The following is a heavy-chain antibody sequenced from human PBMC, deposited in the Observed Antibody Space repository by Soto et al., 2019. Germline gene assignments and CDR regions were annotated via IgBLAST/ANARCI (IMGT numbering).Heavy chain of an antibody. Sequence: LGESLKISCKGSGYSFTSYWIGWVRQMPGKGLEWMGIIYPGDSDTRYSPSFQGQVTISADKSISTAYLQWSSLKASDTAMYYCARQGYSGYDPLPGDAFDIWGQGTMVTVSS. CDR3: ARQGYSGYDPLPGDAFDI. D-gene: IGHD5-12*01. CDR1: GYSFTSYW. CDR2: IYPGDSDT. J-gene: IGHJ3*02. V-gene: IGHV5-51*01.